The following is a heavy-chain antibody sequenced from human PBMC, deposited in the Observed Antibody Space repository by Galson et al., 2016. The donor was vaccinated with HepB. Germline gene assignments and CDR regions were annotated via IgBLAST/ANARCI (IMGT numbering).Heavy chain of an antibody. J-gene: IGHJ5*02. Sequence: SLRLSCAASGFIFSSYTMDWVRQAPGTRPEWVSAISGSGGGTYYADSVKGRFTISRDNSKNTLYLQLNNLRAGDTAVYYCARGYGSGTYFVNNWFDPWGQGTLVTVSS. V-gene: IGHV3-23*01. CDR2: ISGSGGGT. CDR1: GFIFSSYT. CDR3: ARGYGSGTYFVNNWFDP. D-gene: IGHD3-10*01.